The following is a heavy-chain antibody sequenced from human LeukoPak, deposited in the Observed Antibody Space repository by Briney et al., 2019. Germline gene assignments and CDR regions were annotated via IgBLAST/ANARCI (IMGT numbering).Heavy chain of an antibody. CDR1: GFTFSSYT. V-gene: IGHV3-23*01. J-gene: IGHJ4*02. Sequence: PGGSLRLSCVASGFTFSSYTMSWVRQAPGKGLEWVSGIAGTGGSTYYADSVKGRFTISRDNSKNTLYLQMNRLRAEDTAIYYCTKDALISYRGAWSQSDYWGQGTLVTVSS. CDR2: IAGTGGST. D-gene: IGHD2-2*01. CDR3: TKDALISYRGAWSQSDY.